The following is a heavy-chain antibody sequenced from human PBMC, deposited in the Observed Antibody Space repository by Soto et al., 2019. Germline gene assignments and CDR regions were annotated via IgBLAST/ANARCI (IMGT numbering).Heavy chain of an antibody. CDR3: KLEYSSSWYYFDY. Sequence: GGSLRLSCAASGFTFSNAWMSWVRQAPGKGLEWVGRIKSKTDGGTTDYAAPVKGRFTISRDDSKNTLYLQMNSLKTEDTAVYYCKLEYSSSWYYFDYWGQGTLVTVSS. V-gene: IGHV3-15*01. CDR2: IKSKTDGGTT. CDR1: GFTFSNAW. D-gene: IGHD6-13*01. J-gene: IGHJ4*02.